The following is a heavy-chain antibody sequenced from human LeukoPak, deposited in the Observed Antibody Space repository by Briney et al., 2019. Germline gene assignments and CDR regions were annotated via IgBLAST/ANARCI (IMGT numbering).Heavy chain of an antibody. D-gene: IGHD4-17*01. J-gene: IGHJ4*02. CDR1: GFTFTSYA. Sequence: PGGSLRLSCAASGFTFTSYAMSWVRQAPGKGLEWVSAISTGAGSTYYADSVKGRFTISRDNSKNTLCLQMNSLRAEDTAVYYCAREGLHDYGDLGCFDYWGQGTLVTVSS. CDR2: ISTGAGST. CDR3: AREGLHDYGDLGCFDY. V-gene: IGHV3-23*01.